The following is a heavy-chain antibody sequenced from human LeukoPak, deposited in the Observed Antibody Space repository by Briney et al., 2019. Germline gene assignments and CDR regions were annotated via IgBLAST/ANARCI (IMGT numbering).Heavy chain of an antibody. CDR2: ISGSGGST. D-gene: IGHD2-2*01. J-gene: IGHJ4*02. CDR3: AKGTLDIVVVPAAPKVYYFDY. V-gene: IGHV3-23*01. Sequence: GGSLRLSCAASGFTFSGSAMSWVRQAPGKGLEWVSAISGSGGSTYYADSVKGRFTISRDNSKNTLYLQMNSLRAEDTAVYYCAKGTLDIVVVPAAPKVYYFDYWGQGTLVTVSS. CDR1: GFTFSGSA.